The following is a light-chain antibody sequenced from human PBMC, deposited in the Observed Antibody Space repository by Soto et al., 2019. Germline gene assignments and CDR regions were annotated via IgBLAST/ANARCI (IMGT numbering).Light chain of an antibody. V-gene: IGKV1-39*01. CDR2: AAS. J-gene: IGKJ4*01. Sequence: DIQMTQSPSSLSATVEDRVIITCRASQSISNHLNWYQQKPGKAPKLLIFAASSLQSGVPSRFSGSRSGPDFTLTISSLQAEDFATYYCQQLNSYPLTFGGGTKVDI. CDR3: QQLNSYPLT. CDR1: QSISNH.